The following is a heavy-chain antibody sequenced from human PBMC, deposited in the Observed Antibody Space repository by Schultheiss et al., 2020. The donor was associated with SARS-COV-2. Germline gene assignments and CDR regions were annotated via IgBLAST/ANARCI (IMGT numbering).Heavy chain of an antibody. Sequence: SETLSLTCAVYGGSFSGYYWSWIRQPPGKGLEWIGEINHSGSTNYNPSLKSRVTISVDTSKNQFSLKLSSVTAADTAVYYCARPTTTSYGMDVWGQGTTVTVS. CDR1: GGSFSGYY. J-gene: IGHJ6*02. D-gene: IGHD2/OR15-2a*01. CDR3: ARPTTTSYGMDV. CDR2: INHSGST. V-gene: IGHV4-34*01.